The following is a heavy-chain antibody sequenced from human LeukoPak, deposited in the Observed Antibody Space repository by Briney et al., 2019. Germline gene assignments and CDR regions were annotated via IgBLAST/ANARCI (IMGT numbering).Heavy chain of an antibody. D-gene: IGHD3-3*01. CDR3: ARGLGRITIFGVVTYFDY. CDR1: GGSFSGYY. J-gene: IGHJ4*02. CDR2: INHSGST. Sequence: PSETLSLTCAVYGGSFSGYYWSWIRQPPGKGLEWIGEINHSGSTNYNPSLKSRVTISVDTSKNQSSLKLSSVTAADTAVYYCARGLGRITIFGVVTYFDYWGQGTLVTVSS. V-gene: IGHV4-34*01.